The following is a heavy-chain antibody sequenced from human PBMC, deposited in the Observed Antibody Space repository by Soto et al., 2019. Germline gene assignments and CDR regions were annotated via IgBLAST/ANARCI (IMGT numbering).Heavy chain of an antibody. CDR2: IVGGSGNT. CDR1: GYTFTSSA. V-gene: IGHV1-58*02. D-gene: IGHD6-25*01. Sequence: QMQLVQSGPEVKKPGTSVKVSCKASGYTFTSSAMQWVRQARGQRLEWIGWIVGGSGNTNYAQKVQERVTITRDTSTSTAYLELSRLRSEDADLYYCAALEVGYLFMDVWGQGTMVTVSS. CDR3: AALEVGYLFMDV. J-gene: IGHJ6*02.